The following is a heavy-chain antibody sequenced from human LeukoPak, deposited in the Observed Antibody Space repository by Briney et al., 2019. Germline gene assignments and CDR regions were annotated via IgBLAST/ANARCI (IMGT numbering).Heavy chain of an antibody. V-gene: IGHV1-8*01. CDR2: MNPNSANT. Sequence: VASVKVSCKASGYTFTSYDINWVRQATGQGLEWMGWMNPNSANTGYAQKFQGRVTMTRNTSISTAYMELSSLRSDDTAVYFWARESEASGAFDIWGQGTMVTVSS. CDR1: GYTFTSYD. J-gene: IGHJ3*02. CDR3: ARESEASGAFDI.